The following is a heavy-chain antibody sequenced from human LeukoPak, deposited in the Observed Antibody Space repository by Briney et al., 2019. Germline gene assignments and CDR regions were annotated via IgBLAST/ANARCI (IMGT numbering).Heavy chain of an antibody. J-gene: IGHJ4*02. Sequence: SETLSLTCTVSGGSISSGGYYWSWIRQHPGKGLEWIGYIYYSGSTYYNPSLKSRVTISVDTSKNRFSLKLSSVTAADTAVYYCARTPGIAVAGSFDYWGQGTLVTVSS. CDR3: ARTPGIAVAGSFDY. CDR1: GGSISSGGYY. V-gene: IGHV4-31*03. CDR2: IYYSGST. D-gene: IGHD6-19*01.